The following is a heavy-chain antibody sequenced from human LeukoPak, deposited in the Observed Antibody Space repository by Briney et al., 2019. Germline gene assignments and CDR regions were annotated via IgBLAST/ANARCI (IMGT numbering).Heavy chain of an antibody. CDR2: ISYDGSNK. CDR3: AKGRWDGDIVVVVAAEPYGMDV. Sequence: PGRSLRLSCAASGFTFSSYGMHWVRQAPGKGLEWVAVISYDGSNKYYADSVKGRFTISRDNSKNTLYLQMNSLRAEDMAVYYCAKGRWDGDIVVVVAAEPYGMDVWGQGTTVTVSS. J-gene: IGHJ6*02. CDR1: GFTFSSYG. D-gene: IGHD2-15*01. V-gene: IGHV3-30*18.